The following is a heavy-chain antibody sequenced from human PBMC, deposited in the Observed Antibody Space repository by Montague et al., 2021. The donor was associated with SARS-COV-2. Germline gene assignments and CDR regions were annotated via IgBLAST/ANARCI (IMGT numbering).Heavy chain of an antibody. CDR2: ISYDGSNK. Sequence: SLRLSCAASGFTFSSYAMHWVRQAPGKGLEWVAVISYDGSNKYYADSVKGRFTISRDNSKNTLYLQMNSLRAEDTAVYYCARDYSGSYYSYFDYWGQGTLVTVSS. V-gene: IGHV3-30*04. CDR1: GFTFSSYA. CDR3: ARDYSGSYYSYFDY. J-gene: IGHJ4*02. D-gene: IGHD1-26*01.